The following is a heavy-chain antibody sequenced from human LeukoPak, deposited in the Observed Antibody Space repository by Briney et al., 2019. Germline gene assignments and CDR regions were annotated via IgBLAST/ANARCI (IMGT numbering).Heavy chain of an antibody. V-gene: IGHV3-48*01. D-gene: IGHD6-13*01. Sequence: PGGSLRLSCAASGFTFSSYSMNWVRQAPGKGLEWVSYISSSSTIYYADSVKGRFTISRDNAKNSLYLQMNSLRAEDTAVYYCARDIAAAAKEDYWGQGTLVTVSS. CDR3: ARDIAAAAKEDY. CDR1: GFTFSSYS. CDR2: ISSSSTI. J-gene: IGHJ4*02.